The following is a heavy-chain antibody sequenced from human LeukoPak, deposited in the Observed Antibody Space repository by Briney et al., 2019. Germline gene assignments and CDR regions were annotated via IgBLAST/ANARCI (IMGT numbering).Heavy chain of an antibody. Sequence: SETLSLTCTVSGGSISSGDYYWSWIRQPPGKGLEWIVYIYYSGSTYYNPSLKSRVTISVDTSKNQFSLKLSSVTAADTAVYYCAREAPPWAADCGGDCSLGGYWGQGTLVTVSS. J-gene: IGHJ4*02. CDR1: GGSISSGDYY. V-gene: IGHV4-30-4*01. D-gene: IGHD2-21*02. CDR3: AREAPPWAADCGGDCSLGGY. CDR2: IYYSGST.